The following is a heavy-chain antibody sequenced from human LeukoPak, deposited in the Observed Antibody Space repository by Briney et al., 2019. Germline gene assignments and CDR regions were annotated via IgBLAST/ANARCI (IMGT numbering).Heavy chain of an antibody. CDR1: GYTFTSYY. V-gene: IGHV1-18*04. D-gene: IGHD3-22*01. Sequence: GASVKVSCKASGYTFTSYYMHWVRQAPGQGLEWMGWISAYNGNTNYAQKLQGRVTMTTDTSTSTAYMELRSLRSDDTAVYYCAGDLDSSGYYYYYYGMDVWGQGTTVTVSS. CDR3: AGDLDSSGYYYYYYGMDV. CDR2: ISAYNGNT. J-gene: IGHJ6*02.